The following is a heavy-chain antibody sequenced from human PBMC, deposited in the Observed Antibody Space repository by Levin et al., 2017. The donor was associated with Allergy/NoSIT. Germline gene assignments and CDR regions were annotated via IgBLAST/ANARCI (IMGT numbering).Heavy chain of an antibody. CDR3: AVEAVAGKACPY. CDR1: GGTFSSYA. J-gene: IGHJ4*02. Sequence: SVKVSCKASGGTFSSYAISWVRQAPGQGLEWMGGIIPIFGTANYAQKFQGRVTITADESTSTAYMELSSLRSEDTAVYYCAVEAVAGKACPYWGQGTLVTVSS. D-gene: IGHD6-19*01. V-gene: IGHV1-69*13. CDR2: IIPIFGTA.